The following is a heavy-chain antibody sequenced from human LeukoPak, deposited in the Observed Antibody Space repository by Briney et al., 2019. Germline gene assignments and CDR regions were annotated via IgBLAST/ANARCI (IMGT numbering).Heavy chain of an antibody. CDR2: LSNTGNI. CDR1: GFTFSSYG. CDR3: ARRGDSPMIGDH. J-gene: IGHJ4*02. V-gene: IGHV3-48*01. D-gene: IGHD3-10*02. Sequence: GGSLRLSWAASGFTFSSYGMNWVRQAPGKGLEWLSYLSNTGNIHYAQSVKGRFTISRDNAKSSLYLQMDGLRAEDTAVYYCARRGDSPMIGDHWGQGILVTVAS.